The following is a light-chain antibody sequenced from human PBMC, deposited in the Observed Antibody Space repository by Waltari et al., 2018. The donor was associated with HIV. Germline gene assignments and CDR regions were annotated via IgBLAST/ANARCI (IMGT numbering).Light chain of an antibody. J-gene: IGLJ2*01. CDR1: SPHIGAGYD. Sequence: SVLTQPPSVSGAPGPRVTISCTGSSPHIGAGYDVHWYQQLPGTAPKLLIYANNNRASGVPDRFSGSKFGPSASLAITGLQAEDEANYYCQSYDSGLSGSVFGGGTKLTVL. V-gene: IGLV1-40*01. CDR2: ANN. CDR3: QSYDSGLSGSV.